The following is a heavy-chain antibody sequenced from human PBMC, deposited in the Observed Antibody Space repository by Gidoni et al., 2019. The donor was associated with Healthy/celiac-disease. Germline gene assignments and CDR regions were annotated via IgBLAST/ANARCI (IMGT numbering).Heavy chain of an antibody. CDR2: INHSGST. CDR1: GGSFSGYY. CDR3: ARGPPTYYYGSGSLGGDY. Sequence: QVQLQQWGAGLLKPSETLSLTCAVYGGSFSGYYWSWIRQPPGKGLEWIGEINHSGSTNYNPSLKSRVTISVDTSKNQFSLKLSSVTAADTAVYYCARGPPTYYYGSGSLGGDYWGQGTLVTVSS. J-gene: IGHJ4*02. V-gene: IGHV4-34*01. D-gene: IGHD3-10*01.